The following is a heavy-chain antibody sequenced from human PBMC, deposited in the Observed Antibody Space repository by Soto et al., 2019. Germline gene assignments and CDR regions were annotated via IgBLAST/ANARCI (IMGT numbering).Heavy chain of an antibody. CDR3: AKAATNGGWFNPFDS. Sequence: GGSLRLSCAASGFSFVNYAMNWVRQSPGKGLEWVSGLSGSGTSTYYADSVKGRFTISRDNSRDTLFLQMNSLTADDTAVYYCAKAATNGGWFNPFDSWGQGALVTVSS. CDR2: LSGSGTST. J-gene: IGHJ4*02. V-gene: IGHV3-23*01. D-gene: IGHD6-19*01. CDR1: GFSFVNYA.